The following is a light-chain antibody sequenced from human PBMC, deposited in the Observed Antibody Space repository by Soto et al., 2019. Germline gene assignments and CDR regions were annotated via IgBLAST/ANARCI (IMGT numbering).Light chain of an antibody. CDR3: AAWDGSLNGWV. V-gene: IGLV1-44*01. CDR2: SNS. J-gene: IGLJ3*02. CDR1: SSNIGRDN. Sequence: QAVVTQPPSASGTPGQRVTISCSGSSSNIGRDNVNWYQQLPGTAPKLLIYSNSQRPSGVPDRFSGSKSGTSASLAISGLQPEDEADYHCAAWDGSLNGWVFGGGTKLTVL.